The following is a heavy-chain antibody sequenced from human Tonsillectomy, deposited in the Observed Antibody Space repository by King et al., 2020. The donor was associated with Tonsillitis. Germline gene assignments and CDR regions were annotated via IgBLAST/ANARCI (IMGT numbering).Heavy chain of an antibody. CDR1: GGSISSNY. V-gene: IGHV4-59*08. CDR2: FYYSGST. J-gene: IGHJ4*02. CDR3: ARLWLGESPYFDY. D-gene: IGHD3-10*01. Sequence: HVQLQESGPGLVKPSETLSLTCTVSGGSISSNYWSWIRQPPGKGLEWIGYFYYSGSTNYNPSLKSRVTMSVDTSKNQCSLKLSSVTAADTATYYCARLWLGESPYFDYWGQGTLVIVSS.